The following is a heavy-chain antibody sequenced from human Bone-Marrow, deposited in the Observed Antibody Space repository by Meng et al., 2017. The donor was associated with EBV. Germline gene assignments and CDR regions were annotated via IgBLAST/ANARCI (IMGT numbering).Heavy chain of an antibody. J-gene: IGHJ4*02. Sequence: VQLVGSGGGLVQPGGSLGLSCAASGFTLSNYWMHWVRQVPGKGLVWVSRINVDGSDTIYADSVKGRFTISRDNGKNTLYLQMNSLRADDTAVYYCSRSNWYPDYWGQGTLVTVSS. V-gene: IGHV3-74*01. D-gene: IGHD6-13*01. CDR3: SRSNWYPDY. CDR2: INVDGSDT. CDR1: GFTLSNYW.